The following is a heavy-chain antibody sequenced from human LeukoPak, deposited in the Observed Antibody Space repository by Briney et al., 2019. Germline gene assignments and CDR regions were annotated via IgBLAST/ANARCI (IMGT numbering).Heavy chain of an antibody. J-gene: IGHJ6*02. CDR2: ISGSGGST. CDR3: AKEGHCCFKEKTSYDMDV. V-gene: IGHV3-23*01. D-gene: IGHD3-3*02. CDR1: GFTFSSYA. Sequence: GGSRKLPCAASGFTFSSYAMSWVRQAPGKGLEWVSAISGSGGSTYYADSVKGRFTISRDNSKNTLYLQMNSLRAEDTAVYYCAKEGHCCFKEKTSYDMDVWGQGTTVTVSS.